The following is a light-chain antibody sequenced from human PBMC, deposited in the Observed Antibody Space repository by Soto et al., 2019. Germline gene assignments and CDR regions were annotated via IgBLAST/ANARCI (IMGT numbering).Light chain of an antibody. CDR2: DTS. Sequence: EIILKQSPATLYVSPGERATLSCRASQSLTSNLAWYQQRPGQAPRLLIYDTSTRATDIPARFSGSGSGTEFTLTIASLQSEDFAVYYCQQYNHWPRMLSFGGGTRV. V-gene: IGKV3-15*01. CDR1: QSLTSN. CDR3: QQYNHWPRMLS. J-gene: IGKJ4*01.